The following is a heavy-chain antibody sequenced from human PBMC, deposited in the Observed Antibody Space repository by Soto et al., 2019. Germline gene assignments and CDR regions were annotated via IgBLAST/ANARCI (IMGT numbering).Heavy chain of an antibody. CDR1: GGSISSYY. J-gene: IGHJ6*03. CDR2: IYYSGST. V-gene: IGHV4-59*08. D-gene: IGHD3-22*01. CDR3: ARLAGYYPYMAF. Sequence: QVQLQESGPGLVKPSETLSLTCNVSGGSISSYYCTWIRQHPGRGLEWIGYIYYSGSTNYNPSLKSRVTISVAPYKSQFSLKLSSVTAADTVVDYCARLAGYYPYMAFWGKGTTVTVSS.